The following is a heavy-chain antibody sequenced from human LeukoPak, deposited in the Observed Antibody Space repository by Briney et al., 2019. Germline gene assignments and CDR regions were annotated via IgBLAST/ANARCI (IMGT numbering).Heavy chain of an antibody. CDR1: GFTVSSNY. V-gene: IGHV3-66*01. CDR3: ARDRGIAAVGGRGMDV. Sequence: PGGSLRLSCAASGFTVSSNYMSWVRQARENGLEWVSIIYSGGSTYYADSVKGRFTISRDNSKNTMYLQMNSLRAEDTAVYYCARDRGIAAVGGRGMDVWGQGTTVTVSS. D-gene: IGHD6-13*01. CDR2: IYSGGST. J-gene: IGHJ6*02.